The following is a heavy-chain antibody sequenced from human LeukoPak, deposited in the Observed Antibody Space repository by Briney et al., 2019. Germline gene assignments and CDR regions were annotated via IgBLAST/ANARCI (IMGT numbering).Heavy chain of an antibody. Sequence: SETLSLTCAVYGGSFSGYYWSWIRQPPGKGLEWIGEINHSGSTNYNPSLKSRVTISVDTSKNQFSLKLSSVTAADTAVYSCAVMRKFWGQGTLVTVSS. V-gene: IGHV4-34*01. CDR3: AVMRKF. CDR2: INHSGST. CDR1: GGSFSGYY. D-gene: IGHD2-21*01. J-gene: IGHJ4*02.